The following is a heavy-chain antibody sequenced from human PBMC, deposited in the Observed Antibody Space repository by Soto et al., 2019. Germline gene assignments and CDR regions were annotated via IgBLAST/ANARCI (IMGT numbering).Heavy chain of an antibody. J-gene: IGHJ6*02. CDR1: GFTISYYA. CDR2: ISSSGANI. CDR3: AKNLNVDFSPMDV. V-gene: IGHV3-23*01. Sequence: GGSLRLSCVDSGFTISYYAVSWVRQAPGKGLYWVSAISSSGANIYYADSVKGRFTISRDNSKNTVYLQMNGLRAEDTAVYYCAKNLNVDFSPMDVWGQGTTVTVSS. D-gene: IGHD3-3*01.